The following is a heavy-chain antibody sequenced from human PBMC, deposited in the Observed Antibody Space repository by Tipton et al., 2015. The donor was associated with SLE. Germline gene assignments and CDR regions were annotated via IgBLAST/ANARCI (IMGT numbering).Heavy chain of an antibody. D-gene: IGHD5-24*01. CDR2: IIPVLGTT. CDR1: GDTFSTYS. V-gene: IGHV1-69*01. J-gene: IGHJ4*02. Sequence: VQLVQSGADVKKPGSSMRVSCKASGDTFSTYSISWVRQAPGQGLEWMGGIIPVLGTTEYAQRFRGRLTITADASTSTVYLDLNSLGSEDTAVYYCAREVIAEMSTVGPCDYWGQGTLVTVSS. CDR3: AREVIAEMSTVGPCDY.